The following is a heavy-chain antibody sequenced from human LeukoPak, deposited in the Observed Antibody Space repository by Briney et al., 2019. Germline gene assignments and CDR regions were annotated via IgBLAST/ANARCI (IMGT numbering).Heavy chain of an antibody. CDR2: ISWDGGST. CDR3: AKDRDSSSWYRWFDP. D-gene: IGHD6-13*01. J-gene: IGHJ5*02. V-gene: IGHV3-43D*03. Sequence: GGSLRLSCAASGFTFDDYAMHWVRQAPGKGLEWVSLISWDGGSTYYADSVKGRFTIFRDNSKNSLYLQMNSLRAEDTALYYCAKDRDSSSWYRWFDPWGQGTLVTVSS. CDR1: GFTFDDYA.